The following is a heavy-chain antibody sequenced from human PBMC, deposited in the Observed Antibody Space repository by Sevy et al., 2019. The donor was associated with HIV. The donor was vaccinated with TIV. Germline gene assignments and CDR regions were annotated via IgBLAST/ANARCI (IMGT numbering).Heavy chain of an antibody. Sequence: GGSLRLSCAASGFTFSTYAMSWIRQAPGKGLEWVSAITASGPSTYYADSVKGRFTISRDNSKNTLYLQMNSLRAEDTAVYYCAQAINYETRTGQFDYWGQGTLVTVSS. CDR1: GFTFSTYA. CDR3: AQAINYETRTGQFDY. D-gene: IGHD4-4*01. V-gene: IGHV3-23*01. CDR2: ITASGPST. J-gene: IGHJ4*02.